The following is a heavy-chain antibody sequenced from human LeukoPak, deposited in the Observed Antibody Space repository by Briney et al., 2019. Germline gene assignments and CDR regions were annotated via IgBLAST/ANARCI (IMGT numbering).Heavy chain of an antibody. CDR1: GGSIIRSSYY. Sequence: ETLSLTCTVSGGSIIRSSYYWGWIRQAPGKGLEWLSAISGSGGSTYYADSVQGRFTISRDNSKNTLYLQMSSLRAEDTAVYYCANSPKSDYWGQGTLVTVSS. V-gene: IGHV3-23*01. J-gene: IGHJ4*02. CDR3: ANSPKSDY. CDR2: ISGSGGST.